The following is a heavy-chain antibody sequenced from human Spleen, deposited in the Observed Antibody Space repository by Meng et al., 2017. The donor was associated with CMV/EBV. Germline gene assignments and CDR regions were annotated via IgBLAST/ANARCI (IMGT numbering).Heavy chain of an antibody. Sequence: SVKVSCKASGGTFSSYAFSWVRQAPGQGLEWVGGIIPIFATANYAQKFQGRVTITTDESTSTAYMELSSLRSEDTAVYYCAKDQDEYCSSTSCYLPDYWGQGTLVTVSS. V-gene: IGHV1-69*05. CDR1: GGTFSSYA. J-gene: IGHJ4*02. D-gene: IGHD2-2*01. CDR3: AKDQDEYCSSTSCYLPDY. CDR2: IIPIFATA.